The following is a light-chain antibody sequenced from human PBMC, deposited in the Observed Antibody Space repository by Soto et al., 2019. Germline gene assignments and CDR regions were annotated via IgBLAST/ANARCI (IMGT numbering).Light chain of an antibody. J-gene: IGKJ5*01. CDR3: QQYNSWPPIT. CDR1: ENINNR. V-gene: IGKV3-15*01. CDR2: GAS. Sequence: EVVMTQSPATLSVSPGERATLSCRASENINNRLAWYQQTPGQAPRLLIYGASTRATGIPDRFRGSGSGTEFTLTIGSLQSEDFVVYYCQQYNSWPPITFGQGTRLEIK.